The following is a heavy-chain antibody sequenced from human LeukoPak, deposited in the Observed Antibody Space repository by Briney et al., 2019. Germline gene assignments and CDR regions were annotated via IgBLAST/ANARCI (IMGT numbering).Heavy chain of an antibody. CDR2: ISGSGGST. D-gene: IGHD3-3*01. V-gene: IGHV3-23*01. J-gene: IGHJ4*02. Sequence: GGSLRLSCAASGFTFSSYAMSWVRQAPGKGLEWVSAISGSGGSTYYADSVKGRFTISRDNSKNTLYLQMNSLRAEDTAVYYCAKVPGGQHRMNVLRFLEWSPYYFDYWGQGTLVTVSS. CDR1: GFTFSSYA. CDR3: AKVPGGQHRMNVLRFLEWSPYYFDY.